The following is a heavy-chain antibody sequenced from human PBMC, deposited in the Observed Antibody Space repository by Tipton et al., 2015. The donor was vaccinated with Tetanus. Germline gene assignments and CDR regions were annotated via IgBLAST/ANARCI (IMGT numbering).Heavy chain of an antibody. V-gene: IGHV4-61*01. Sequence: TLSLTCTVSGDSVNRGNFYWTWIRQPPGKGLEWIGYKYHTGSTKYNPALESRLTISLDATNNVLSLELTSVTPADTAVYCCARDCGGSCFTPDGAHLQYYGLDVWGPGTTVSVTS. CDR2: KYHTGST. D-gene: IGHD2-21*01. CDR1: GDSVNRGNFY. J-gene: IGHJ6*02. CDR3: ARDCGGSCFTPDGAHLQYYGLDV.